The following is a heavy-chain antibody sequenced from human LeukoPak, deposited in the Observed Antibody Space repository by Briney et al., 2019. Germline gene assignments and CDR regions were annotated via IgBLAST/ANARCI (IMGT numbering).Heavy chain of an antibody. CDR1: GFTFSSYA. D-gene: IGHD6-19*01. V-gene: IGHV3-23*01. CDR2: ISGSGGST. J-gene: IGHJ4*02. CDR3: AKGPRIEVAGTTWEY. Sequence: PGGSLRLSCAASGFTFSSYAMSWVRQFPGKGLEWVSAISGSGGSTYYSDSVKGRFTISRDNSKNTLHLQMNSLRAEDTAVYYCAKGPRIEVAGTTWEYWGQGTLVTVSS.